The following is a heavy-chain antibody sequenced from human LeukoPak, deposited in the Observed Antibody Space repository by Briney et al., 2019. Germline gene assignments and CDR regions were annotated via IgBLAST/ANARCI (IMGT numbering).Heavy chain of an antibody. J-gene: IGHJ4*02. CDR2: IYHSGST. D-gene: IGHD6-19*01. CDR3: ARVQFSSGSLDY. V-gene: IGHV4-30-2*01. CDR1: GGSISSGGYY. Sequence: SETLSLTCTVSGGSISSGGYYWSWIRQPPGKGLVWIGYIYHSGSTYYNPSLKSRVTISVDRSKNQFSLKLSSVTAADTAVYYCARVQFSSGSLDYWGQGTLVTVSS.